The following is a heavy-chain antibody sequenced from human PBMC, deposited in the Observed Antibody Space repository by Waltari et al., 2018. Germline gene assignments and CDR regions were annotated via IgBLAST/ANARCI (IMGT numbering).Heavy chain of an antibody. CDR3: ARVPYGGNSDY. J-gene: IGHJ4*02. D-gene: IGHD2-15*01. Sequence: QVQLQESGPGLVKPSQTLSLTCTVSGGSISSGSYYWSWIRPPAGKGLEWIGRIYTSGSTNYHPSLKSRVTIAVDTAKNQFSLKLSSVTAADTAVYYCARVPYGGNSDYWGQGTLVTVSS. CDR2: IYTSGST. V-gene: IGHV4-61*02. CDR1: GGSISSGSYY.